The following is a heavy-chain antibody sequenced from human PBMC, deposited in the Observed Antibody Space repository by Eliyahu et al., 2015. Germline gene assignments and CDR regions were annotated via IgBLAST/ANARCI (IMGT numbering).Heavy chain of an antibody. Sequence: VKPSQTLSLTCNVSGVSISGGNYYWSWIRQHPGKGLEWIGYIYYGGSAYYNPSLKSRASISIDTSKNHFSLNLSSVSAADTAVYFCASVKSKTILGVTLIYGFDTWGQGSQVIVSS. D-gene: IGHD2-21*02. J-gene: IGHJ4*02. CDR2: IYYGGSA. CDR1: GVSISGGNYY. V-gene: IGHV4-31*02. CDR3: ASVKSKTILGVTLIYGFDT.